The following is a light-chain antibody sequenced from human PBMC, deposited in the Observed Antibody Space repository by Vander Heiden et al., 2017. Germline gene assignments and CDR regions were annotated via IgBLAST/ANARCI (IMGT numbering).Light chain of an antibody. V-gene: IGLV1-40*01. CDR2: GNN. CDR1: SSNIGAGYD. J-gene: IGLJ1*01. CDR3: QSYDSGPYV. Sequence: QSVLTQPPSVPGAPGQRVTISCTGTSSNIGAGYDVYWYQQLPGTAPKLLIYGNNNRPSGVPDRFSGSKSGTSASLAITGLQAEDEADYYCQSYDSGPYVFGTGTRVTVL.